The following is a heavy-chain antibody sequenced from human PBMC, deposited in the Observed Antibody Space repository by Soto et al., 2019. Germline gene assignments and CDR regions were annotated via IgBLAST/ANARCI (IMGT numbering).Heavy chain of an antibody. J-gene: IGHJ6*02. D-gene: IGHD3-9*01. CDR2: ISYDGSNK. Sequence: GGSLRLSCAASGFTFSSYAMHWVRQAPGKGLEWVAVISYDGSNKYYADSVKGRFTISRDNSKNTLYLQMNSLRAEDTAVYYCARDLFYDRYYYYGMDVWGQGTTVTVSS. V-gene: IGHV3-30-3*01. CDR1: GFTFSSYA. CDR3: ARDLFYDRYYYYGMDV.